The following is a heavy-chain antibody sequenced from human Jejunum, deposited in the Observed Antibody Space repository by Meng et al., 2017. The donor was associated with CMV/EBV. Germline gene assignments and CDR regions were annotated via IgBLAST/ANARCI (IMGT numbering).Heavy chain of an antibody. V-gene: IGHV1-69*05. Sequence: AITWVRQAPGQGLEWMGGLIPIPRTSSYEQKVQDRVTITTDASRSTVYMEFSSLRSEDTAVYYCARSDYYDSRGMYYFRYYGMDAWGQGTTVTVSS. CDR1: A. CDR2: LIPIPRTS. J-gene: IGHJ6*02. CDR3: ARSDYYDSRGMYYFRYYGMDA. D-gene: IGHD3-22*01.